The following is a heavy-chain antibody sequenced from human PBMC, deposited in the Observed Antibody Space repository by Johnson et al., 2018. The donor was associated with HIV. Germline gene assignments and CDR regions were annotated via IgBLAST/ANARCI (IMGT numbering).Heavy chain of an antibody. CDR2: ISYDGSTK. CDR1: GFTFSSYA. CDR3: AKDRAEVVVVHDALDM. Sequence: QVQLVESGGGVVQPGRSLRLSCPASGFTFSSYAMHWVRQAPAKGLEWVAVISYDGSTKSYADPVRGRFTITRDNSKNTLYMQMNRLRAEDTAVYYCAKDRAEVVVVHDALDMWGQGTMVTVSS. V-gene: IGHV3-30*04. J-gene: IGHJ3*02. D-gene: IGHD3-22*01.